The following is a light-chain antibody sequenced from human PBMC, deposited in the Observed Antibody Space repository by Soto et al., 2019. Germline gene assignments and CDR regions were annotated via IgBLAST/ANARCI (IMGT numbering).Light chain of an antibody. CDR3: CSYAGSYTHYV. V-gene: IGLV2-11*01. CDR1: SSDVGGYNY. Sequence: QSALTQPRSVSGSPGQSITISCTGTSSDVGGYNYVSWYRQHPGKAPKLIIYDVIKRPSGVPDRFSGCKSGNTASLTISRLQAEDEADYYCCSYAGSYTHYVFGTGTKVTVL. J-gene: IGLJ1*01. CDR2: DVI.